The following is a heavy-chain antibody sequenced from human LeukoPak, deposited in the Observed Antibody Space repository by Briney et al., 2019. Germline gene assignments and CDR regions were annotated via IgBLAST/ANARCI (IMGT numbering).Heavy chain of an antibody. Sequence: GGSLRLSCVASGFTFSRYWMHWVRQAPGKGLVWVARINNDRSGTTYADSVKGRFTISRDNAKNSLFLQMNSLRAEDTAVYYCTRGRFCSPTNCQSKPSDPWGLGALVTVSS. V-gene: IGHV3-74*03. CDR1: GFTFSRYW. D-gene: IGHD2-15*01. J-gene: IGHJ5*02. CDR3: TRGRFCSPTNCQSKPSDP. CDR2: INNDRSGT.